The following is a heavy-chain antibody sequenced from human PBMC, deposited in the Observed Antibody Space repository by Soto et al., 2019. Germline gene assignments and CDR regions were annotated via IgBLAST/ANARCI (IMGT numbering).Heavy chain of an antibody. CDR3: ARHRANDYYYYMDV. CDR1: GGSIINNSHF. J-gene: IGHJ6*03. CDR2: IHYSGST. V-gene: IGHV4-39*01. Sequence: SETLSLTCTVSGGSIINNSHFWGWIRQPPGKGLEWIGNIHYSGSTDYNPSLKSRVTISVDTSKNQFSLRLSSVTAADTAVYYCARHRANDYYYYMDVWGEGTTVTVSS.